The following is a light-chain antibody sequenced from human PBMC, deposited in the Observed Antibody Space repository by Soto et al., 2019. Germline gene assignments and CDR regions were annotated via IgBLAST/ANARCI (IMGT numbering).Light chain of an antibody. V-gene: IGKV3-15*01. J-gene: IGKJ5*01. CDR1: HSVNSL. Sequence: EAVLTQTPATLSVSPGERAMVSCAASHSVNSLLAWYQQKPGKAPRLLLYSTSTRATDTTARFSGSGSGTEFTLAISSLQSEDFAVYFCQQYNQWPINLGQGTRLEI. CDR2: STS. CDR3: QQYNQWPIN.